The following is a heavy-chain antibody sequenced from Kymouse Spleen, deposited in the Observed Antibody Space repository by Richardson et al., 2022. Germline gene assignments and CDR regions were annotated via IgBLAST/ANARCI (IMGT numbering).Heavy chain of an antibody. V-gene: IGHV4-39*01. CDR2: IYYSGST. J-gene: IGHJ4*02. Sequence: QLQLQESGPGLVKPSETLSLTCTVSGGSISSSSYYWGWIRQPPGKGLEWIGSIYYSGSTYYNPSLKSRVTISVDTSKNQFSLKLSSVTAADTAVYYCAREDIVGATKGVVFDYWGQGTLVTVSS. D-gene: IGHD1-26*01. CDR1: GGSISSSSYY. CDR3: AREDIVGATKGVVFDY.